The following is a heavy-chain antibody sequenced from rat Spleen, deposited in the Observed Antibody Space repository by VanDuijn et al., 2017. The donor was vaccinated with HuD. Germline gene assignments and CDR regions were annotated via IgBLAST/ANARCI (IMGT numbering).Heavy chain of an antibody. CDR3: ARDINWFAY. J-gene: IGHJ3*01. Sequence: QVQLKESGPGLVQPSQTLSLICTVSGFSLSSYGVTWVRQPPGKGLEWMGVIWGNGDINYNSALKSRLTISRDTSKSQVYLKMNSLQTEDTATYYCARDINWFAYWGQGTLVTVSS. V-gene: IGHV2-13*01. CDR2: IWGNGDI. D-gene: IGHD2-3*01. CDR1: GFSLSSYG.